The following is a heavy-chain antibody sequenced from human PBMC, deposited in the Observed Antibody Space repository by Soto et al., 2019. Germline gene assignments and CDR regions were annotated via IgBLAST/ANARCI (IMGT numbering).Heavy chain of an antibody. CDR2: IIPIFGSA. V-gene: IGHV1-69*15. CDR1: GGTFRNYA. CDR3: ALDVGKDDYFGYWFEP. Sequence: QVQLVQSGAEVKKPGSSVKVSCKASGGTFRNYAITLVQQAPGQGLEWLGRIIPIFGSANFAQKFQGRVTLTADESTSTVYMELSSLRSDDTAVYYCALDVGKDDYFGYWFEPWGQCFLVTVSS. J-gene: IGHJ5*02. D-gene: IGHD4-17*01.